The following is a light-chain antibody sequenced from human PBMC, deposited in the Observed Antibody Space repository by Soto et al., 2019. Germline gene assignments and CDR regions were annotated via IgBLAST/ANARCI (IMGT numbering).Light chain of an antibody. V-gene: IGKV3-15*01. CDR2: GAS. CDR3: QQYNNWPPYT. J-gene: IGKJ2*01. Sequence: EIVMTQSPATLSVSPGERATLFCRASQSVSRNLAWYQQKPGQAPRLLIYGASTRATGIPARFSGSGSGTEFTLTFSSLQYEDFAVYYCQQYNNWPPYTFGQGTKLEIK. CDR1: QSVSRN.